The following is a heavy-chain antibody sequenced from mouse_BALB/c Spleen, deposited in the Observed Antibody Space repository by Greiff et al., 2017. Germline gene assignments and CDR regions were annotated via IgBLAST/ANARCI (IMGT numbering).Heavy chain of an antibody. CDR2: ISSGSSTI. J-gene: IGHJ4*01. V-gene: IGHV5-17*02. CDR3: ARVATMITTYAMDY. D-gene: IGHD2-4*01. CDR1: GFTFSSFG. Sequence: EVKLVESGGGLVQPGGSRKLSCAASGFTFSSFGMHWVRQAPEKGLEWVAYISSGSSTIYYADTVKGRFTISRDNPKNTLFLQMTSLRSEDTAMYYCARVATMITTYAMDYWGQGTSVTVSS.